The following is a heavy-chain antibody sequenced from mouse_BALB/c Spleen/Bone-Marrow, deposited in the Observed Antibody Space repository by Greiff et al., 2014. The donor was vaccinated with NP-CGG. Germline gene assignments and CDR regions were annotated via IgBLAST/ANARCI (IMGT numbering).Heavy chain of an antibody. Sequence: VQLQQSGAELVKPGASVKLSCTASGFNIKDTYMHWVKQRPEQGLEWIGRIYPANDNTKYDPKFQGKATITADTSSNTAYLQLSSMTSEDTTVVYCANYDCRFYFDYWGQGTTLTVSS. V-gene: IGHV14-3*02. CDR3: ANYDCRFYFDY. D-gene: IGHD2-4*01. CDR1: GFNIKDTY. J-gene: IGHJ2*01. CDR2: IYPANDNT.